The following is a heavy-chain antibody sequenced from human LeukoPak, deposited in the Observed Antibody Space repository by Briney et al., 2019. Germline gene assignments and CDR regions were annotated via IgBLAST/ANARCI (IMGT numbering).Heavy chain of an antibody. J-gene: IGHJ6*02. CDR1: GGSMTSYY. Sequence: SETLSLTCTVSGGSMTSYYWSWIRQPPGKGLEWIGFISHIGSTNYNSSLRSRVTFSVDTSKSQFSLNLRSVTAADTAVYYCARDSYYGMDVWGQGTTDIVSS. CDR2: ISHIGST. CDR3: ARDSYYGMDV. V-gene: IGHV4-59*01.